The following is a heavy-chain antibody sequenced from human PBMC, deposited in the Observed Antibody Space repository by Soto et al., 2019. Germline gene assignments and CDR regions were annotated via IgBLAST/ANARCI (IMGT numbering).Heavy chain of an antibody. J-gene: IGHJ4*02. V-gene: IGHV3-9*01. Sequence: EVQLVESGGGLVQPGRSLRLSCAASGITFDDFAMHWVRQAPGKGLEWVSGINWDGDFLDYADSVKGRLTISRDKAKNSLYLQMSSLRREDTALYFCALVSSSSFYRLNYWGQGTLVTVSS. CDR2: INWDGDFL. CDR3: ALVSSSSFYRLNY. D-gene: IGHD6-6*01. CDR1: GITFDDFA.